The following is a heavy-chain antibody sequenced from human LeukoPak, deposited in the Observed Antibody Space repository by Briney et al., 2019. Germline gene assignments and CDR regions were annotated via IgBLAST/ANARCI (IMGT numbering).Heavy chain of an antibody. Sequence: SETLSLTCNVSGDSINSLDLWSWVRQPPGKGLEWIGEMYLSGTTHSNPSVKSRVTISIDKSKNQFFLNLSSVTAADTAVYYCAGLVGRYSSGLYYYYFDYWGQGTLVTVSS. V-gene: IGHV4-4*02. CDR1: GDSINSLDL. D-gene: IGHD3-22*01. CDR3: AGLVGRYSSGLYYYYFDY. J-gene: IGHJ4*02. CDR2: MYLSGTT.